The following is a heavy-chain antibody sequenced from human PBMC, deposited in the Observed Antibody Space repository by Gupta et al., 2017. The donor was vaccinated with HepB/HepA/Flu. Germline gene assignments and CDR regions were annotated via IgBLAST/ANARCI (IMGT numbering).Heavy chain of an antibody. J-gene: IGHJ4*02. Sequence: QVQLQESGPGLVKPSQTLSLTCTVSGGSIRSGGYYWGWIRPFPGKGLEWIGYTHFNGNTYYNPSLKSRLTMSVATSQNQFSLTLTSVTAADTAVYYCARYSHVYDSSGYHYFFDYWGQGTLVTVSS. D-gene: IGHD3-22*01. CDR1: GGSIRSGGYY. V-gene: IGHV4-31*03. CDR2: THFNGNT. CDR3: ARYSHVYDSSGYHYFFDY.